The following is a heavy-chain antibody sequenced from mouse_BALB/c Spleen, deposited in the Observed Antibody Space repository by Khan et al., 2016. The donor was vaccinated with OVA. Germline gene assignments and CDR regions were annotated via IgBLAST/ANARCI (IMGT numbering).Heavy chain of an antibody. J-gene: IGHJ4*01. CDR1: GYSITSDYA. CDR3: ARDGSRYNYAMDY. Sequence: EVKLLESGPGLVKPSQSLSLTCTVTGYSITSDYAWNWIRQFPGNTLEWMDYISYSGSTNYNPSLKSRISITRDTSKNQFILQLNSVTTEDTATYYCARDGSRYNYAMDYWGQGTSVTVSS. CDR2: ISYSGST. V-gene: IGHV3-2*02. D-gene: IGHD2-3*01.